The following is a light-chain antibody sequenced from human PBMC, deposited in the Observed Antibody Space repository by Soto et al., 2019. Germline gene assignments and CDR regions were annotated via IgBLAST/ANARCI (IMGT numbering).Light chain of an antibody. CDR3: MQGTHWYT. J-gene: IGKJ2*01. Sequence: VLTQSPLSLAVTLGQPASISCRSSQSLVFRDGNIHLTWFQQRPGESPRRLIYKVSNRDSGVPDRFSGSGSDTDFTLKISRVEAEDVGVYYCMQGTHWYTFGQGTKLEIK. CDR1: QSLVFRDGNIH. CDR2: KVS. V-gene: IGKV2-30*01.